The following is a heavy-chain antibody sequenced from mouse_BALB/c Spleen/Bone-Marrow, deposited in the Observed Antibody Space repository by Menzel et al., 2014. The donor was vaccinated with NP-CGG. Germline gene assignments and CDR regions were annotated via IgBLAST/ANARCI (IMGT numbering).Heavy chain of an antibody. CDR2: INSNGGIT. CDR3: AKNQEAFDY. CDR1: GFTFSNYG. Sequence: DVKLVESGGGLVQPGGSLKLSCAASGFTFSNYGMSWVRQTPDKRLELVATINSNGGITYYPDSVKGRFTISRDNAKNTLYLQKSRLKSEDTAMYYCAKNQEAFDYWGQGTTLTVTS. D-gene: IGHD3-2*02. V-gene: IGHV5-6-3*01. J-gene: IGHJ2*01.